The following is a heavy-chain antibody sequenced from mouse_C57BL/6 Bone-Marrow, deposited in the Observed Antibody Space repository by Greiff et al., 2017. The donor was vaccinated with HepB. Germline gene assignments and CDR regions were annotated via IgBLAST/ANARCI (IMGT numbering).Heavy chain of an antibody. CDR1: GFTFSSYG. CDR2: ISSGGSYT. CDR3: ARHRPVVERSYAMDY. V-gene: IGHV5-6*01. J-gene: IGHJ4*01. D-gene: IGHD1-1*01. Sequence: DVHLVESGGDLVKPGGSLKLSCAASGFTFSSYGMSWVRQTPDKRLEWVATISSGGSYTYYPDSVKGRFTISRDNAKNTLYLQMSSLKSEDTAMYYCARHRPVVERSYAMDYWGQGTSVTVSS.